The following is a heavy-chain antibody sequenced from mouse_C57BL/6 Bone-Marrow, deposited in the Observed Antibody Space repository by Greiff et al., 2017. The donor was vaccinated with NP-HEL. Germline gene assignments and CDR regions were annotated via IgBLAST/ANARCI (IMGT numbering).Heavy chain of an antibody. J-gene: IGHJ3*01. D-gene: IGHD2-4*01. CDR2: IYPRSGNT. Sequence: VKLQESGAELARPGASVKLSCKASGYTFTSYGISWVKQRTGQGLEWIGEIYPRSGNTYYNEKFKGKATLTADKSSSTAYMELRSLTSEDSAVYFCARERAYYDYDWFAYWGQGTLVTVSA. V-gene: IGHV1-81*01. CDR1: GYTFTSYG. CDR3: ARERAYYDYDWFAY.